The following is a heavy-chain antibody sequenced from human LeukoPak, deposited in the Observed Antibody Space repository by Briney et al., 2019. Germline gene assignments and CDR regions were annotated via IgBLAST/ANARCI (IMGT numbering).Heavy chain of an antibody. CDR3: ARHPFSTPFDY. D-gene: IGHD2/OR15-2a*01. J-gene: IGHJ4*02. Sequence: PSETLSLTCSVSGGSTSDFYWSWIRQPPRKGLEWIGYIYYSGDSNSNPSLKSRVTMSLDTSKNQFSLRLSSVTAADTAVYYCARHPFSTPFDYWGRGTLVTVSS. CDR2: IYYSGDS. CDR1: GGSTSDFY. V-gene: IGHV4-59*08.